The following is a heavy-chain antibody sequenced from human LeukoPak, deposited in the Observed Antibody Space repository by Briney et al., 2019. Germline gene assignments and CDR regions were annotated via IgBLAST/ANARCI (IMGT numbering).Heavy chain of an antibody. J-gene: IGHJ5*02. Sequence: GGSLRLSCVASGFTFSSYEMNWVRQAPGKGLEWVSAISGSGGSTYYADSVKGRFTISRDNSKNTLYLQMNSLRAEDTAVYYCAKDPDPVVPPAMRWFDPWGQGTLVTVSS. D-gene: IGHD2-2*01. CDR3: AKDPDPVVPPAMRWFDP. V-gene: IGHV3-23*01. CDR1: GFTFSSYE. CDR2: ISGSGGST.